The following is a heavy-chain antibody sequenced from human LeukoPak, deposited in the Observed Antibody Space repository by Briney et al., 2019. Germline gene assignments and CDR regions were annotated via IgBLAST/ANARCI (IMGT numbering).Heavy chain of an antibody. CDR3: ARGVVVITTEGWFDP. CDR1: GGSISSYY. D-gene: IGHD3-22*01. J-gene: IGHJ5*02. Sequence: SETLSLTCTVSGGSISSYYWSWIRQPPGKGLEWIGYIYYSGSTNYNPSLKSRVTISVDTSKNQFSLKLSSVTAADTAVYYCARGVVVITTEGWFDPWGQGATVTVSS. V-gene: IGHV4-59*01. CDR2: IYYSGST.